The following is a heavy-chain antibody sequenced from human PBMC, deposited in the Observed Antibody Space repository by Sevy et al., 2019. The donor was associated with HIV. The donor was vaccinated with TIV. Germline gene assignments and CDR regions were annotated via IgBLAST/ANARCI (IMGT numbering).Heavy chain of an antibody. J-gene: IGHJ1*01. CDR3: AKDRDIVIVLGATALRQ. D-gene: IGHD2-15*01. V-gene: IGHV3-30*18. CDR1: GFTFSTYG. CDR2: ISYDGRHK. Sequence: GGSLRLSCAASGFTFSTYGMHWVRQPPGKGLEWVAVISYDGRHKYYADSVKGRFTISRDNSKNTLDLQMNSLRAEDTAVYYCAKDRDIVIVLGATALRQWGQGTLVTVSS.